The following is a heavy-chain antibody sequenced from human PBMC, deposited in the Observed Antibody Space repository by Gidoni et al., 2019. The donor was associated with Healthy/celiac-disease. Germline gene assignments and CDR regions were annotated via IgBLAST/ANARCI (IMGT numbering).Heavy chain of an antibody. J-gene: IGHJ2*01. CDR1: GLPFSSYA. Sequence: EVQLVESGGGLVQPGGSLRFSCAAAGLPFSSYAMHWVRQAPGKGLEYVSAISSNGGSTYYANSVKGRFTISRDNSKNTLYLQMGSLRAEDMAVYYCARIAAAGRRTYWYFDLWGRGTLVTVSS. CDR2: ISSNGGST. D-gene: IGHD6-13*01. CDR3: ARIAAAGRRTYWYFDL. V-gene: IGHV3-64*01.